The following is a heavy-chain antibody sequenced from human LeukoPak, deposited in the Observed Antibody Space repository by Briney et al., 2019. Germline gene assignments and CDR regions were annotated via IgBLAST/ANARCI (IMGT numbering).Heavy chain of an antibody. CDR3: ARDYGSYYDILTGYGNRFDP. Sequence: GGSLRLSCAASGFTFSSYVMHWVRQAPGKGLEWVAVISNDASTKYYADSVKGRFTISRDNSKNTVYLQMNSLGAEDTAVYYCARDYGSYYDILTGYGNRFDPWGQGTLVTVSS. CDR1: GFTFSSYV. V-gene: IGHV3-30*04. D-gene: IGHD3-9*01. J-gene: IGHJ5*02. CDR2: ISNDASTK.